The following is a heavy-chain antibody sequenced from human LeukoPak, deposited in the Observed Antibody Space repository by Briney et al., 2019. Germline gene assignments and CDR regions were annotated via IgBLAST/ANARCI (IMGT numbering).Heavy chain of an antibody. D-gene: IGHD1-20*01. CDR1: GFTFSSYS. CDR2: ISTGSTYI. Sequence: GGSLRLSCAASGFTFSSYSMNWVRQAPGKGLEWVSSISTGSTYIYYADSVKGRFTISRDNAKNSLYLQMNSLRAEDTAVYYCARDPPFIIGTAFFDYWGQGTLVTVSS. V-gene: IGHV3-21*01. J-gene: IGHJ4*02. CDR3: ARDPPFIIGTAFFDY.